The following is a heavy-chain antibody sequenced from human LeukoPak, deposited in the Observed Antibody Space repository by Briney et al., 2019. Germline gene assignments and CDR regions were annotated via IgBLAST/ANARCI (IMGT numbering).Heavy chain of an antibody. D-gene: IGHD1-26*01. CDR2: IIPIFGTA. CDR1: GGTFSSYA. V-gene: IGHV1-69*13. Sequence: SVKVSCKASGGTFSSYAISWVRQAPGQGLEWMGGIIPIFGTANYAQKFQGRVTITADESTSTAYMELSSVTAADTAVYCCARVTSGSYSLGYWGQGTLVTVSS. J-gene: IGHJ4*02. CDR3: ARVTSGSYSLGY.